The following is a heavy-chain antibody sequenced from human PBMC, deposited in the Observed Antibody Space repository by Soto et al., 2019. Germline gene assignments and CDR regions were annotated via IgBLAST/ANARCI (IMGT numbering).Heavy chain of an antibody. V-gene: IGHV3-7*01. Sequence: GGSLRLSCAASGFTFSSYWMHWVRQAPGEGLVWVASINHDGSGKSYVDSVKGRFTISRDNAKNSLYLQMNSLRAEDTAVYYCTSGLLLFDYWGQGTLVTVSS. D-gene: IGHD1-26*01. CDR3: TSGLLLFDY. CDR1: GFTFSSYW. CDR2: INHDGSGK. J-gene: IGHJ4*02.